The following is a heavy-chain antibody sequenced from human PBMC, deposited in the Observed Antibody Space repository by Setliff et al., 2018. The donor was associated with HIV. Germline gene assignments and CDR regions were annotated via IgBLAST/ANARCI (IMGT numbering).Heavy chain of an antibody. CDR3: ATVDGTRYLDY. D-gene: IGHD1-1*01. Sequence: LSLTCAVSGYSIRSGYYWGWIRQSPGKGLEWIGTMFRIGTSYYNPSLTSRVTISQDTSKNQFSLELTSVTAADTAVYYCATVDGTRYLDYWGQGKLVTVSS. CDR1: GYSIRSGYY. CDR2: MFRIGTS. J-gene: IGHJ4*02. V-gene: IGHV4-38-2*01.